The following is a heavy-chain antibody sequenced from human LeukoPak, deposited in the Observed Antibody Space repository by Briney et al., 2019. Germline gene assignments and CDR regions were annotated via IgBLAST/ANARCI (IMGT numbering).Heavy chain of an antibody. CDR1: GFTFSSYG. D-gene: IGHD6-13*01. CDR2: IRYDGSNK. Sequence: GVYLRLSCAASGFTFSSYGMHWVRRAPGKGLEWVTFIRYDGSNKYCADSVKGRFTISRDNSKNTLYLQMNSLRAEDTAVYYCAKDDWVIAAAVRLYYYYYGMDVWGQGTTVTVSS. V-gene: IGHV3-30*02. CDR3: AKDDWVIAAAVRLYYYYYGMDV. J-gene: IGHJ6*02.